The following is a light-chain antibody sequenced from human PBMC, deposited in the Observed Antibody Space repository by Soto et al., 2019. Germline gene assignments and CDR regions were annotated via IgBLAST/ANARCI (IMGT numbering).Light chain of an antibody. J-gene: IGKJ1*01. CDR3: HQYNSYSEA. CDR2: KAS. CDR1: KTISSW. V-gene: IGKV1-5*03. Sequence: DIPMTQSPSTLSGSVGDRVTITCRASKTISSWLAWYQQKPGKAPKLLIYKASTLKSGVPSRFSGSGSGTEFTLTISSLQPDDFASYYCHQYNSYSEAFGQGTKVELK.